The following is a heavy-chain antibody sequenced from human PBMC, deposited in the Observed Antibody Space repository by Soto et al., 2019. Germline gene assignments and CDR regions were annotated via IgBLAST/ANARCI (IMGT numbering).Heavy chain of an antibody. CDR1: GFTFSSYG. J-gene: IGHJ6*02. D-gene: IGHD3-10*01. CDR2: IWYDGSNK. Sequence: GGSLRLSCAASGFTFSSYGMHWVRQAPGKGLEWVAVIWYDGSNKYYADSVKGRFTISRDNSKNTLYLQMNSLRAEDTAVYYCARDTYGSGSHYYYYYGMDVWGQGTTVTVSS. V-gene: IGHV3-33*01. CDR3: ARDTYGSGSHYYYYYGMDV.